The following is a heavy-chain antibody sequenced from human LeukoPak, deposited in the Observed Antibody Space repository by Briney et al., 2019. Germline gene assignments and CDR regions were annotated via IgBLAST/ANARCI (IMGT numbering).Heavy chain of an antibody. CDR1: GFTFSNYA. Sequence: PGGSLRLSCAASGFTFSNYAMHWVRQAPGKGLEWVAVISYDGSNKYYADSVKGRFTISRDTSKNTLYLQMSSLRAEDTAVYYCARSYRRGAITMLRGVANRGAFDIWGQGTMVTVSS. CDR2: ISYDGSNK. CDR3: ARSYRRGAITMLRGVANRGAFDI. D-gene: IGHD3-10*01. J-gene: IGHJ3*02. V-gene: IGHV3-30*04.